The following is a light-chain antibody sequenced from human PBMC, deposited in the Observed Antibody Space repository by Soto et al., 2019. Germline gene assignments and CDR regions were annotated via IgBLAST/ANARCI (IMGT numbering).Light chain of an antibody. CDR2: TGS. CDR3: XQANSFPLT. Sequence: DLQMTQSPSSVSASVGDRVSITCRASQGISSWLAWYQQKPGRAPKLLIYTGSSLQSGVPSRFSGTGSGTDFTLTISSLQPEDVATXXXXQANSFPLTFGGGTKVEIK. V-gene: IGKV1-12*01. CDR1: QGISSW. J-gene: IGKJ4*01.